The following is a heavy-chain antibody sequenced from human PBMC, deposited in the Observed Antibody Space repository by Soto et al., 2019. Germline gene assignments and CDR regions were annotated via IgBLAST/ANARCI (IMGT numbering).Heavy chain of an antibody. J-gene: IGHJ3*02. D-gene: IGHD2-8*02. V-gene: IGHV3-23*01. CDR2: ILVGGST. Sequence: PGGSLRLSCAASGFICTSYDMSWVRQAPGKGLEWVSTILVGGSTHYEDSVKGRFTISRDRSKSTVYLQMNSLTAGDTAVYYCAKATATGGGAFDICGQGTMVTVSS. CDR3: AKATATGGGAFDI. CDR1: GFICTSYD.